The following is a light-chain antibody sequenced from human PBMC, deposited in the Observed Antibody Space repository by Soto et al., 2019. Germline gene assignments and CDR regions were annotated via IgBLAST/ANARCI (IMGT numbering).Light chain of an antibody. J-gene: IGLJ7*01. CDR1: RSDVGGYEY. V-gene: IGLV2-14*03. Sequence: QSVLTQPASVSGSPGQSIAISCSGTRSDVGGYEYVSWYQQHPAKVPKLLIYDVNNRPSGVSTRFSGSKSGNTASLTISGRQAEDEAFYYCSSYSSSSTSVLFGAGTQLTVL. CDR2: DVN. CDR3: SSYSSSSTSVL.